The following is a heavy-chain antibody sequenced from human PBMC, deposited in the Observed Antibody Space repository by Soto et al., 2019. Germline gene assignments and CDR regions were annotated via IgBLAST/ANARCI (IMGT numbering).Heavy chain of an antibody. Sequence: QVQLQESGPGLVKPSETLSLTCTVSGGSISSYYWSWIRQPPGKGLEWIGYIYYSGSTNYNPSLKSRVTISVDTSKNQFSLKLSSVTAADTAVYYCARGSYCSSTSRCYYYGMDVWGQGTTVTVSS. CDR2: IYYSGST. V-gene: IGHV4-59*01. D-gene: IGHD2-2*01. CDR3: ARGSYCSSTSRCYYYGMDV. CDR1: GGSISSYY. J-gene: IGHJ6*02.